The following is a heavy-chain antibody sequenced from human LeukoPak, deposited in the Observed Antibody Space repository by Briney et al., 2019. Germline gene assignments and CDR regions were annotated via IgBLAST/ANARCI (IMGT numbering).Heavy chain of an antibody. Sequence: SETLSLTCTVSGGSISSGDYYCSWIRQPPGKGLEWIGYIYYSGSTYYNPSLKSRVTLSVDTSKNQFSLKLSSVTAADTAVYYCARAGGYCSGGSCYHFDYWGQGTLVTVSS. D-gene: IGHD2-15*01. J-gene: IGHJ4*02. CDR2: IYYSGST. CDR1: GGSISSGDYY. CDR3: ARAGGYCSGGSCYHFDY. V-gene: IGHV4-30-4*08.